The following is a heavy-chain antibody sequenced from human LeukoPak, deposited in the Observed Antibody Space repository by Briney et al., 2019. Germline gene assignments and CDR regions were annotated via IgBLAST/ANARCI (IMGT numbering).Heavy chain of an antibody. Sequence: ASVKVSCKASGYTFIGYYMHWVRQAPGQGLEWMGWINPNSGGTNYAQKFQGRVTMTRDTSISTAYMELSRLRSDDTAVYYCARTGIFDDGVDYWGQGTLVTVSS. D-gene: IGHD3-9*01. CDR3: ARTGIFDDGVDY. CDR1: GYTFIGYY. CDR2: INPNSGGT. V-gene: IGHV1-2*02. J-gene: IGHJ4*02.